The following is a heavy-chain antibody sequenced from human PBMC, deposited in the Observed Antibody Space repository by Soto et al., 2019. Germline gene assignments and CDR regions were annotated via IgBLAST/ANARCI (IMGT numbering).Heavy chain of an antibody. J-gene: IGHJ6*03. CDR2: IYYSGST. CDR3: ARDAPSLDIVVVPAVQRYYYYMDV. D-gene: IGHD2-2*03. V-gene: IGHV4-31*03. CDR1: GGSISSGGYY. Sequence: SETLSLTCTVSGGSISSGGYYWSWIRQHPGKGLEWIGYIYYSGSTYYNPSLKSRVTISVDTSKNQFSLKLGSVTAADTAVYYCARDAPSLDIVVVPAVQRYYYYMDVWGKGTTVTVSS.